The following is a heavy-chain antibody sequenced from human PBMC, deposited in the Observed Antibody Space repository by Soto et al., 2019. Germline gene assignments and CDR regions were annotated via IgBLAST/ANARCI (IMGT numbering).Heavy chain of an antibody. J-gene: IGHJ4*02. D-gene: IGHD5-12*01. CDR2: ISTSSSNI. CDR1: GFTFSAFN. Sequence: EVQLVESGGGLVQTGGALRLSCADSGFTFSAFNMNWVRQAPGKGLEWVSYISTSSSNIYYAESVKCRFTISRDNAKISLHLQMNSLRVEDTAVYYCARDPPYSGYDYQFDYWGQGTLVTVSS. V-gene: IGHV3-48*04. CDR3: ARDPPYSGYDYQFDY.